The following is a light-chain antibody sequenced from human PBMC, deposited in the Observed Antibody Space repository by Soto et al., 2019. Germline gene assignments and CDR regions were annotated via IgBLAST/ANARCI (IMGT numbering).Light chain of an antibody. CDR2: GAS. CDR1: QSVSSN. V-gene: IGKV3-15*01. CDR3: QQYTNWPLFT. Sequence: EIVRTQSPATLSVSPGERATLSCRASQSVSSNLAWYQQKPGQAPRLLIYGASTRATDIPARFSGSGSGTEFTLTISSLQSEDFAVYYCQQYTNWPLFTFGPGTKVDIK. J-gene: IGKJ3*01.